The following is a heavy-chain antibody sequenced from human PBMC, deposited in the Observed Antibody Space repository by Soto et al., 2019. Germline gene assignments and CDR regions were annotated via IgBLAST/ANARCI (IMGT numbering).Heavy chain of an antibody. CDR3: ARDSVYYDSSGYYYHYYGMDV. D-gene: IGHD3-22*01. CDR2: IYHSGST. CDR1: GGSISSSNW. Sequence: PSETLSLTCAVSGGSISSSNWWSWVRQPPGKGLEWIGEIYHSGSTNYNPSLKSRVTISVDKSKNQFSLKLSSVTAADTAVYYCARDSVYYDSSGYYYHYYGMDVWGQGTTVTVSS. V-gene: IGHV4-4*02. J-gene: IGHJ6*02.